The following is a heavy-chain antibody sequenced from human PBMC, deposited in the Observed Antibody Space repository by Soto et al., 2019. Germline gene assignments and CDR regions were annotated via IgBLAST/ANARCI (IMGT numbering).Heavy chain of an antibody. D-gene: IGHD6-25*01. CDR2: INTGNGNT. Sequence: GASVKVSCKASGITYTTYAIHWVRQAPGQGLEWMGWINTGNGNTGYSQRFQGRVTLTTDTSASTAYMDLSSLTSEDTAVYYCARAISGYVTWGQGTLVTVSS. CDR3: ARAISGYVT. J-gene: IGHJ5*02. CDR1: GITYTTYA. V-gene: IGHV1-3*04.